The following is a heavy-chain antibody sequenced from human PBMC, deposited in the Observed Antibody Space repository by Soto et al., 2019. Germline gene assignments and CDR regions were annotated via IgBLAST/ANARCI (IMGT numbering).Heavy chain of an antibody. CDR3: ARVPLYYDILTGYAYPGAFDI. V-gene: IGHV1-2*04. CDR1: GYTFTGYY. D-gene: IGHD3-9*01. J-gene: IGHJ3*02. CDR2: INPNSGGT. Sequence: ASVKVSCKASGYTFTGYYMHWVRQAPGQGLEWMGWINPNSGGTNYAQKFQGWVTMTRDTSISTAYMELSRLRSDDPAVYYCARVPLYYDILTGYAYPGAFDIWGQGTMVTVSS.